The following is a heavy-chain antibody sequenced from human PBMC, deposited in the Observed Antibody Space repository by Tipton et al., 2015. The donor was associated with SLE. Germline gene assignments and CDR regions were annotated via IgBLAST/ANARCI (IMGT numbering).Heavy chain of an antibody. CDR2: IRYDGSYK. J-gene: IGHJ4*02. CDR1: GFTFSSYG. V-gene: IGHV3-33*08. Sequence: SLRLSCAASGFTFSSYGMHWVRQAPGKGLEWVAVIRYDGSYKYYADSVKGRFTISRDDSKNTLYLQMNSLRPEDTAVYYCARGRGYCSGSTCFPSDFWGQGILVTVSS. CDR3: ARGRGYCSGSTCFPSDF. D-gene: IGHD2-2*01.